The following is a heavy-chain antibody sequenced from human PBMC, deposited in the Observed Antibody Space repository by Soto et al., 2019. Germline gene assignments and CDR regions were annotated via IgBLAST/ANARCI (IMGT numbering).Heavy chain of an antibody. J-gene: IGHJ6*03. CDR3: ASGRFVGVIGTNYYYYYMDV. V-gene: IGHV1-8*01. CDR1: GYTFTSYD. CDR2: MNPNSGNT. D-gene: IGHD3-16*02. Sequence: ASVKVSCKASGYTFTSYDINWVRQATGQGLEWMGWMNPNSGNTGYAQKFQGRVTMTRNTSISTAYMELSSLRSEDTAVYYCASGRFVGVIGTNYYYYYMDVWGKGTKVTVSS.